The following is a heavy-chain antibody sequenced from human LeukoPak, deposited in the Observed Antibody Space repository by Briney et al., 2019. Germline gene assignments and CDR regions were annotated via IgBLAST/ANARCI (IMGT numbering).Heavy chain of an antibody. D-gene: IGHD1-26*01. CDR1: GGSISCGDYY. CDR3: ARGREVLYYYYGMDV. CDR2: IFYSGNT. V-gene: IGHV4-30-4*01. Sequence: SETLSLTCTVSGGSISCGDYYWSWIRQPPGKGLKWIGYIFYSGNTYYNPSLKSRVPISVDTSKNQFSLKLSSVTAADTAVYYCARGREVLYYYYGMDVWGQGTTVTVSS. J-gene: IGHJ6*02.